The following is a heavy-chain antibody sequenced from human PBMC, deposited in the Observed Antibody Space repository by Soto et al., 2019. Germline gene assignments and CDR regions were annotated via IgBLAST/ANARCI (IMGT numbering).Heavy chain of an antibody. CDR3: ARRDCGSGRNCEFGAPAFAY. CDR2: VSSSGSST. V-gene: IGHV3-23*01. CDR1: GFTFSNYD. Sequence: EVQLLESGGDLVQPGGSLRLSCAASGFTFSNYDMSWVRQAPGKGLEWVSSVSSSGSSTYYADSVKGRFTISRDNSKKNLYLQMSSLGAADTAVYHCARRDCGSGRNCEFGAPAFAYWGQGNLVTVTS. D-gene: IGHD2-21*01. J-gene: IGHJ4*02.